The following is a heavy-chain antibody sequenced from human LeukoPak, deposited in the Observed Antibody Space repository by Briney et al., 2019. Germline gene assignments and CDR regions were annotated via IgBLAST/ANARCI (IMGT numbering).Heavy chain of an antibody. Sequence: GGSLRLSCAASGFTFSSYAMSWVRQAPGKGLEWVSAISGSGGSTYYADSVKGRFTISRDNSKNTLYLQMNSLRAEDTAVYYCANLGGYDLLDIVVAVADSPGYWGQGTLVTVSS. J-gene: IGHJ4*02. CDR1: GFTFSSYA. D-gene: IGHD2-15*01. CDR3: ANLGGYDLLDIVVAVADSPGY. V-gene: IGHV3-23*01. CDR2: ISGSGGST.